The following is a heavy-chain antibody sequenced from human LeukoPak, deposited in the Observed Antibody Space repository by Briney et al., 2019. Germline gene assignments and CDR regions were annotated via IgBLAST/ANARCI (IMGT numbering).Heavy chain of an antibody. J-gene: IGHJ5*02. CDR3: ARDLIGYCSGGTCSDWFDP. CDR1: GGSFSGYY. CDR2: INHSGST. Sequence: SETLSLTCAVDGGSFSGYYWSWIRQPPEKGLEWIGEINHSGSTNYNPSLKSRVTISVDTSKNQFSLKLSSVTAADTAVYYCARDLIGYCSGGTCSDWFDPWGQGTLVTVSS. V-gene: IGHV4-34*01. D-gene: IGHD2-15*01.